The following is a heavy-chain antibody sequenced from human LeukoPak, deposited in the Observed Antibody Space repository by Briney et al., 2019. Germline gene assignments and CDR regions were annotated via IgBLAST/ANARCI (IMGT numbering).Heavy chain of an antibody. V-gene: IGHV3-23*01. D-gene: IGHD2/OR15-2a*01. CDR2: ISNTGGST. Sequence: GGSLRLSCAASGFTFSSYALSGVRQAPGKGLEWVSSISNTGGSTYYADSVKGRFTISRDNSKNTLYLQMNSLRAEDTAVYYCAKDPPWYGAEDFYDYWGQGTLVTVSS. J-gene: IGHJ4*02. CDR3: AKDPPWYGAEDFYDY. CDR1: GFTFSSYA.